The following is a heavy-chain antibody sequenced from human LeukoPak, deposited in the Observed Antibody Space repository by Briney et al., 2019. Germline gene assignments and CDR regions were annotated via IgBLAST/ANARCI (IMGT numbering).Heavy chain of an antibody. J-gene: IGHJ3*02. CDR3: AKDQYGEAFDI. CDR2: ISDST. CDR1: GFTFSSYA. Sequence: GGSLRLSCAASGFTFSSYAMSWVRQAPGKGLEWVSAISDSTYYADSVKGRFTISRDNSKNTLYLQMNSLRAEDTAVYYCAKDQYGEAFDIWGPGTMVTVSS. D-gene: IGHD4-17*01. V-gene: IGHV3-23*01.